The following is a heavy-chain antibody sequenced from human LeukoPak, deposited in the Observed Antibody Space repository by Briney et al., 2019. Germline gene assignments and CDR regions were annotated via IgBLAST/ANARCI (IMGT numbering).Heavy chain of an antibody. CDR2: ISYDGSNK. D-gene: IGHD3-16*01. CDR1: GFTFSSYG. Sequence: SGGSLRLSCAASGFTFSSYGMHWVRQAPGKGLEWVAVISYDGSNKYYADSVKGRFTIPRDNSKNTLYLQMNSLRAEDTAVYYCAKEPYDYVWGSYLFDYWGQGTLVTVSS. J-gene: IGHJ4*02. V-gene: IGHV3-30*18. CDR3: AKEPYDYVWGSYLFDY.